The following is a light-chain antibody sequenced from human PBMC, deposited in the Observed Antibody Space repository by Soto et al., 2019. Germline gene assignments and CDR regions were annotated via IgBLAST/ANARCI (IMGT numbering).Light chain of an antibody. CDR1: QSVTSN. Sequence: EIVMTQSPATLSVSPGERATLSCRASQSVTSNLAWYQQKPGQAPRLLIYVASARATGIPARFSGSGSGTEFTLTISSLQSEDFAVYYCQQYNNWPLTFGGGIKVEIK. V-gene: IGKV3-15*01. CDR2: VAS. J-gene: IGKJ4*01. CDR3: QQYNNWPLT.